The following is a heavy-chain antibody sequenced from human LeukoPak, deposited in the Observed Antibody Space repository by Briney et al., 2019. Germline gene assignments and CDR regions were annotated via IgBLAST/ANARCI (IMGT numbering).Heavy chain of an antibody. CDR3: AREVYCSSTSCYTGYFQH. J-gene: IGHJ1*01. CDR2: IKQDGSEK. V-gene: IGHV3-7*01. Sequence: PGGSLRLSCAASGFTFSSYWMSWVRQAPGKGLEWVANIKQDGSEKYYVDSVKGRFTISRDNAKNSLYLQMNSLRAEDTAVYYCAREVYCSSTSCYTGYFQHWGQGTLVTV. D-gene: IGHD2-2*02. CDR1: GFTFSSYW.